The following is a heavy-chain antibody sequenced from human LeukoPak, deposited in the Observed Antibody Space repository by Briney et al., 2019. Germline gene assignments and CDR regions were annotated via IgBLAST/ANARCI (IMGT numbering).Heavy chain of an antibody. CDR3: ARDGLAAATLHWCFDL. J-gene: IGHJ2*01. Sequence: GGSLRLSCAASGFTVSSNYMSWVRQAPGRGLEWVAFIRYDGSNKYYVDSVKGRFTISKDNSKNTLYLQMNSLRAEDTAVYYCARDGLAAATLHWCFDLWGRGTLVTVSS. V-gene: IGHV3-30*02. CDR2: IRYDGSNK. CDR1: GFTVSSNY. D-gene: IGHD6-25*01.